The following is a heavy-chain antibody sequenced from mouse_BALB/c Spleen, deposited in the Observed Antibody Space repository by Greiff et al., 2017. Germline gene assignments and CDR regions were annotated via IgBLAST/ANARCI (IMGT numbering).Heavy chain of an antibody. CDR1: GFNIKDTY. CDR2: IDPANGNT. Sequence: EVQVVESGAELVKPGASVKLSCTASGFNIKDTYMHWVKQRPEQGLEWIGRIDPANGNTKYDPKFQGKATITADTSSNTAYLQLSSLTSEDTAVYYCARSYDYDHYYAMDYWGQGTSVTVSS. CDR3: ARSYDYDHYYAMDY. V-gene: IGHV14-3*02. J-gene: IGHJ4*01. D-gene: IGHD2-4*01.